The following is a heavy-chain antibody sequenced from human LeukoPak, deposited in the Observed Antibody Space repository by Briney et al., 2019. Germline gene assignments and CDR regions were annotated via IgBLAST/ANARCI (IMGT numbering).Heavy chain of an antibody. Sequence: SETLSLTCAAYGGSFSGYYWSRIRQPPGKGLEWIGEINHSGSTNYNPSLKSRVTISVDTSKNQFSLKLSSVTAADTAVYYCGVSSSSSKGSFDYWGQGTLVTVSS. CDR2: INHSGST. CDR1: GGSFSGYY. V-gene: IGHV4-34*01. J-gene: IGHJ4*02. D-gene: IGHD2-2*01. CDR3: GVSSSSSKGSFDY.